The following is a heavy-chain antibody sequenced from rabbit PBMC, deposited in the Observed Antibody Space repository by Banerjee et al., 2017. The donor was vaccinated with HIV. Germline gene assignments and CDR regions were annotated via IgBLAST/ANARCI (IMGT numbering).Heavy chain of an antibody. V-gene: IGHV1S40*01. CDR1: GFTISISDW. J-gene: IGHJ4*01. CDR2: IDPIFGTT. D-gene: IGHD6-1*01. CDR3: AREKSGVYGYDL. Sequence: SLEESGGDLVKPGASLTLTCTASGFTISISDWIYWVRQAPGKGLEWIGYIDPIFGTTYYASWAKGRFTISKTSSTTVTLQMTSLTAADTATYFCAREKSGVYGYDLWGPGTLVTVS.